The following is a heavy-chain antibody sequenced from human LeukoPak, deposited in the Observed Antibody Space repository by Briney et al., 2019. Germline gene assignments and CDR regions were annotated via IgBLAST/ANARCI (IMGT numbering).Heavy chain of an antibody. Sequence: ASVKVSCKASGYTFTSYGISWVRQAPGQGLEWMGWISPYNGNTHYAQKLQGRVTMTTDTSTSAAYMELRSLRSDDTAVYYCARDRPTAMVRPSVADYWGDGTLVSASS. CDR3: ARDRPTAMVRPSVADY. CDR2: ISPYNGNT. V-gene: IGHV1-18*01. CDR1: GYTFTSYG. J-gene: IGHJ4*01. D-gene: IGHD5-18*01.